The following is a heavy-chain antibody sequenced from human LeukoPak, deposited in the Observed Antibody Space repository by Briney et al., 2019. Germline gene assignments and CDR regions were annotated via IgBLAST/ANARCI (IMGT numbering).Heavy chain of an antibody. CDR2: IYYSGST. J-gene: IGHJ5*02. Sequence: SETLSLTCTVSGGSISSSSYYWGWIRQPPGKGLEWIGSIYYSGSTYYNPSLKSRVTISVDTSKNQFSLKLSSVTAADTAVYYCARGRRGARGIDWFDPWGQGTLVTVSS. CDR3: ARGRRGARGIDWFDP. CDR1: GGSISSSSYY. V-gene: IGHV4-39*07. D-gene: IGHD1-26*01.